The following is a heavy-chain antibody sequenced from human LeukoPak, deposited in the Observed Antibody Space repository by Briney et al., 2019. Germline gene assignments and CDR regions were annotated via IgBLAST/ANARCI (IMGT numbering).Heavy chain of an antibody. Sequence: GGSLRLSCAASGFTFISYDIHWVRQAPGKGLQWVAVMSSDGSIKIYTDSVKGRFTISRDNPKNTLYLEMNSLRVDDTAVYYCARDLVSGAPDYFDSWGQGTLVTVSS. J-gene: IGHJ4*02. CDR3: ARDLVSGAPDYFDS. CDR1: GFTFISYD. V-gene: IGHV3-30-3*01. D-gene: IGHD1-26*01. CDR2: MSSDGSIK.